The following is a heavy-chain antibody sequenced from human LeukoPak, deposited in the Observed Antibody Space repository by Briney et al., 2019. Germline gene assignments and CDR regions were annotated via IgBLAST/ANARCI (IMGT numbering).Heavy chain of an antibody. Sequence: GGSLRLSCAASGFTFDDYAMHWVRQAPGKGLEWVSLISWDGGSTYYADSVKGRFTISRDNSKNSLYLQMNSLRAEDTALYYCAKEGNPTRVSYYDILTGYYNSRGDAFDIWGQGTMVTVSS. J-gene: IGHJ3*02. CDR1: GFTFDDYA. V-gene: IGHV3-43D*03. CDR3: AKEGNPTRVSYYDILTGYYNSRGDAFDI. CDR2: ISWDGGST. D-gene: IGHD3-9*01.